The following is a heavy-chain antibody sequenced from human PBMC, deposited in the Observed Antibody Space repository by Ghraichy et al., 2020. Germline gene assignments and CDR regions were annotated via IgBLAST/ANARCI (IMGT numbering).Heavy chain of an antibody. J-gene: IGHJ4*02. D-gene: IGHD3-22*01. CDR1: GFTFSSYS. CDR2: ISSSSSTI. CDR3: ASIPYYYDSSGYY. V-gene: IGHV3-48*02. Sequence: GESLNISCAASGFTFSSYSMNWVRQAPGKGLEWVSYISSSSSTIYYADSVKGRFTISRDNAKNSLYLQMNSLRDEDTAVYYCASIPYYYDSSGYYWGQGTLVTVSS.